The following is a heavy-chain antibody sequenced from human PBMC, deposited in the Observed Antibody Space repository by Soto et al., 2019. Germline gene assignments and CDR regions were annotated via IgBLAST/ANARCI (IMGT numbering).Heavy chain of an antibody. D-gene: IGHD3-3*01. Sequence: ASVKVSCKASGYTFTSYGISWVRQAPGQGLEWMGWISAYNGNTNYAQKLQGRVTMTTDTSTSTAYMELRSLRSDDTAVYYCARALYDFWSGYSPKIDYYYYMDVWGKGTTVTVSS. J-gene: IGHJ6*03. CDR3: ARALYDFWSGYSPKIDYYYYMDV. CDR2: ISAYNGNT. V-gene: IGHV1-18*01. CDR1: GYTFTSYG.